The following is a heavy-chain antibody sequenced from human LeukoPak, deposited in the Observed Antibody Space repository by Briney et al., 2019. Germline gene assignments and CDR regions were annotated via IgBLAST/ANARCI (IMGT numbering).Heavy chain of an antibody. CDR2: IIPIFGTA. V-gene: IGHV1-69*01. D-gene: IGHD6-13*01. CDR3: ARVYKQQLVHDAFDI. J-gene: IGHJ3*02. CDR1: GGTFSSYA. Sequence: ASVKVSCKASGGTFSSYAISWVRQAPGQGLEWMGGIIPIFGTANYAQKFQGRVTITADESTCTAYMELSSLRSEDTAVYYCARVYKQQLVHDAFDIWGQGTMVTVSS.